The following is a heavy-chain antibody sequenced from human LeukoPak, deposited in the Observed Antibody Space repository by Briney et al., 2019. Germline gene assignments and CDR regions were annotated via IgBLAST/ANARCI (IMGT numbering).Heavy chain of an antibody. CDR3: AGERGEEYSSGWYKTNYFYN. CDR2: IYISGST. CDR1: GGSMTYGSYY. J-gene: IGHJ4*02. Sequence: SQTLSLTCSVSGGSMTYGSYYWSWIRQPAGKGLEWIGRIYISGSTNYNPSLESRVTISVDLSKNQFSLKLSSVTGADTAVYYCAGERGEEYSSGWYKTNYFYNWGQGIRVTVSS. V-gene: IGHV4-61*02. D-gene: IGHD6-19*01.